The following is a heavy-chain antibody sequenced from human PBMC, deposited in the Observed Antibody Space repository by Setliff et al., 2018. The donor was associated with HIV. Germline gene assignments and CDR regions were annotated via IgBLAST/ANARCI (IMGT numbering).Heavy chain of an antibody. Sequence: SETLSLTCTVSGGSISSYCWNWIRQSPGRGLEWIGFIFSSGNTKYNPSLQSRVTISVDTSKNQFSLELYSVTAADTAVYYCARLRQWLAFFDSWGQGTLVTVSS. CDR1: GGSISSYC. V-gene: IGHV4-4*09. J-gene: IGHJ4*02. CDR2: IFSSGNT. D-gene: IGHD6-19*01. CDR3: ARLRQWLAFFDS.